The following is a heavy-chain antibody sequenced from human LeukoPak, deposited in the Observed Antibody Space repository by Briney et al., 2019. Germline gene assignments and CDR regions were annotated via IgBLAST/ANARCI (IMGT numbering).Heavy chain of an antibody. CDR3: ARGGVAAKYYFDY. V-gene: IGHV4-59*11. Sequence: SETLSLTCTVSGGSISPLYWSWIRQPPGKGLEFIGYIFVTGTTNYNPSLKSRVTLSVDTSKNQFSLKLSSVTPADTAVYYCARGGVAAKYYFDYWGQGTLVTVSS. J-gene: IGHJ4*02. D-gene: IGHD3-10*01. CDR2: IFVTGTT. CDR1: GGSISPLY.